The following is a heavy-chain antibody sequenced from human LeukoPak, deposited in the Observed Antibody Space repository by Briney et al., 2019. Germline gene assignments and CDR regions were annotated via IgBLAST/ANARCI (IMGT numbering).Heavy chain of an antibody. Sequence: GRSLRLSCAASGFTFDDYAMHWVRQAPGKGLEWVSGISWNSGSIGYADSVKGRFTISRDNAKNSLYLQMNSLRAEDMALYYCHLSTSMIDAFDIWGQGTMVTVSS. CDR3: HLSTSMIDAFDI. V-gene: IGHV3-9*03. J-gene: IGHJ3*02. CDR2: ISWNSGSI. D-gene: IGHD3-16*01. CDR1: GFTFDDYA.